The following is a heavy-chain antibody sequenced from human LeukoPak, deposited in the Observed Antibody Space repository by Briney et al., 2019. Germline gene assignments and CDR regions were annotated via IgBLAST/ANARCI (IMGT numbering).Heavy chain of an antibody. Sequence: GGSLRLSCAASGFTFNKFAMSWVPQAPGKGLEWVSGIIENGGKTYYADSVRGRFTISRDNSKNTLYLQMNSLRAEDTAVYYSAKDYEYNSNTWYFHWGRGTLVSVSS. CDR2: IIENGGKT. D-gene: IGHD6-13*01. CDR1: GFTFNKFA. V-gene: IGHV3-23*01. J-gene: IGHJ4*02. CDR3: AKDYEYNSNTWYFH.